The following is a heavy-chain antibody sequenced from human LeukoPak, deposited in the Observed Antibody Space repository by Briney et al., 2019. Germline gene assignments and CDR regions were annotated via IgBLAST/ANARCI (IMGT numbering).Heavy chain of an antibody. V-gene: IGHV3-7*01. D-gene: IGHD2-21*02. CDR2: INPDGRDT. CDR3: TSWGDTTAEYFQR. CDR1: GFTFSSYS. J-gene: IGHJ1*01. Sequence: GGSLRLSCAASGFTFSSYSMNWVRQAPGKGLEWVAHINPDGRDTYYVDSVKGRFTISRDNAQNSMYLQMNSLGVEDTAVYYCTSWGDTTAEYFQRWGQGTLVTVSS.